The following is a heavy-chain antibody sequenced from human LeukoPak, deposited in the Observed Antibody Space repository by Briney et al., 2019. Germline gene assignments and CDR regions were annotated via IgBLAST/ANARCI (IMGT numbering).Heavy chain of an antibody. D-gene: IGHD3-22*01. Sequence: GGSLRLSRAASGFTFSSYAMSWVRQAPGKGLEWVSAISGSGGSTYYADSVKGRFTISRDNSKNTLYLQMNGLRAEDTAVYYCAKNRDYYTTHDYWGQGTLVTVSS. J-gene: IGHJ4*02. CDR2: ISGSGGST. CDR3: AKNRDYYTTHDY. CDR1: GFTFSSYA. V-gene: IGHV3-23*01.